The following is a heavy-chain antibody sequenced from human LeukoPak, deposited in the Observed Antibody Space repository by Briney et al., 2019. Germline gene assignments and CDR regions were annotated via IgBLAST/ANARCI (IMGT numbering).Heavy chain of an antibody. V-gene: IGHV1-69*06. D-gene: IGHD5-18*01. J-gene: IGHJ4*02. CDR2: IIPIFGTA. Sequence: GASVKVSCKASGGTFSSYAISWVRQAPGQGLEWMGGIIPIFGTANYAQKFQGRVTMTEDTSTDTAYMELSSLRSEDTAVYYCATTPAMVTSLDYWGQGTLVTVSS. CDR1: GGTFSSYA. CDR3: ATTPAMVTSLDY.